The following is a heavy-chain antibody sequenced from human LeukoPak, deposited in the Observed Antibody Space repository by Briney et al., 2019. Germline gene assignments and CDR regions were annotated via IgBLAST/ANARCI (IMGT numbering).Heavy chain of an antibody. D-gene: IGHD1-26*01. CDR3: ARDSPDRFIVGATGRAFDI. CDR1: GGSISSYY. J-gene: IGHJ3*02. Sequence: SETLSLTCTVSGGSISSYYWSWIRQPAGKGLEWIGRIYTSGSTNYNPSLKSRVTMSVDTSKNQFSLNLTSVTAADTAVYYCARDSPDRFIVGATGRAFDIWGQGTVVTVSS. V-gene: IGHV4-4*07. CDR2: IYTSGST.